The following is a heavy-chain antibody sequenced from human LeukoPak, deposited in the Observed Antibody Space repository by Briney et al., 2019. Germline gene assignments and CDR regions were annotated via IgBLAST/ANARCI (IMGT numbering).Heavy chain of an antibody. Sequence: PGGSLRLSCAASGFTFSSYAMSWVRQAPGKGLEWVSAISGSGGSTYYADSVKGRFTISRDNSKNTLYLQMNSLRAEDTAVYYGAKDVFELGYFDGWFDPWGQGTLVTVSS. V-gene: IGHV3-23*01. CDR3: AKDVFELGYFDGWFDP. CDR1: GFTFSSYA. D-gene: IGHD3-9*01. CDR2: ISGSGGST. J-gene: IGHJ5*02.